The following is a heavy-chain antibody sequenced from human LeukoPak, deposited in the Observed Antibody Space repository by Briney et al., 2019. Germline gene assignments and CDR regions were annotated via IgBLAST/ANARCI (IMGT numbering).Heavy chain of an antibody. CDR1: GFTFSNYG. CDR2: ISGSGGST. Sequence: GGSLRLSCADSGFTFSNYGMSWVRQAPGKGLEWVSGISGSGGSTYYSDSVKGRFTISRDNSKNTLYLQMNSLRAEDTAVYYCARERRDGYRAKNDYWGQGTLVTVSS. J-gene: IGHJ4*02. CDR3: ARERRDGYRAKNDY. D-gene: IGHD5-24*01. V-gene: IGHV3-23*01.